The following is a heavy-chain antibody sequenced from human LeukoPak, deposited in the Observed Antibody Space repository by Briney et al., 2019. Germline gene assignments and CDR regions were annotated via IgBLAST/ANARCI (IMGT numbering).Heavy chain of an antibody. CDR2: IIPILGIA. CDR3: ARVNIVVVPAGDWFDP. V-gene: IGHV1-69*02. J-gene: IGHJ5*02. Sequence: SVKVSCKASGGTFSSYTISWVRQAPGQGLEWMGRIIPILGIANYAQKFQGRVTITADKSTSTAYMELSSLRSEDTAVYYCARVNIVVVPAGDWFDPWGRGTLVTVSS. D-gene: IGHD2-2*01. CDR1: GGTFSSYT.